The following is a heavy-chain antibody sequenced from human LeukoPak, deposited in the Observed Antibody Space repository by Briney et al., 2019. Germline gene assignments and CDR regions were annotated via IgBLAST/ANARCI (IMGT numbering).Heavy chain of an antibody. J-gene: IGHJ5*02. V-gene: IGHV1-69*04. D-gene: IGHD2-21*01. CDR2: IIPILGIA. CDR1: GYTFTSYY. Sequence: SVKVSCKASGYTFTSYYMHWVRQAPGQGLEWMGRIIPILGIANYAQKFQGRVTITADKSTSTAYMELSSLRSEDTAVYYCAREGDIVVVSPTNWFDPWGQGTLVTVSS. CDR3: AREGDIVVVSPTNWFDP.